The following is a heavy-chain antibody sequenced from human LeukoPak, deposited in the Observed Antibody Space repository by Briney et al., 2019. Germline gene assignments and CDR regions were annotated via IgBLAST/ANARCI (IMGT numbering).Heavy chain of an antibody. CDR2: ISGSGGST. J-gene: IGHJ4*02. CDR3: ARKASEFDC. CDR1: GFTFNNYA. V-gene: IGHV3-23*01. Sequence: PRGSLRLSCAASGFTFNNYAMSWVRQAPGKGLEWVSSISGSGGSTYYADSVKGRFTISRDNSQNTLYLQMNSLRAEDTAVYYCARKASEFDCWGQGTLVTVSS.